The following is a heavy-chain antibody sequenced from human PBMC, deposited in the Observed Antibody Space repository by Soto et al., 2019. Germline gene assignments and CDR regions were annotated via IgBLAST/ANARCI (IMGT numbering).Heavy chain of an antibody. CDR3: ARVALLRYFDWLLKPDYYYYMDV. CDR2: IKQDGSEK. CDR1: GFTFSSYW. Sequence: GGSLRLSCAASGFTFSSYWMSWVRQAPGKGLEWVANIKQDGSEKYYVDSVKGRFTISRDNAKNSLYLQMNSLRAEDTAVYYCARVALLRYFDWLLKPDYYYYMDVWGKGTTVTVS. J-gene: IGHJ6*03. V-gene: IGHV3-7*01. D-gene: IGHD3-9*01.